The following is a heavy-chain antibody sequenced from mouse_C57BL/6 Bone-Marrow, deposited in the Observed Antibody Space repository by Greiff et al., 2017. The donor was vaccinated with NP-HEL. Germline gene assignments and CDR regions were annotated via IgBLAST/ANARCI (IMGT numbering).Heavy chain of an antibody. J-gene: IGHJ4*01. CDR3: ARLEPHYYAMDY. CDR1: GYTFTNYW. Sequence: SGAELVRPGTSVKMSCKASGYTFTNYWIGWAKQRPGHGLEWIGDIYPGGGYTNYNEKFKGKATLTADKSSSTAYMQFSSLTSEDSAIYYCARLEPHYYAMDYWGQGTSVTVSS. CDR2: IYPGGGYT. V-gene: IGHV1-63*01.